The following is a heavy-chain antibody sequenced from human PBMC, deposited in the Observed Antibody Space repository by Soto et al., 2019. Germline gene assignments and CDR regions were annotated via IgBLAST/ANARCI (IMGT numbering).Heavy chain of an antibody. D-gene: IGHD4-17*01. CDR3: ARQPTVGGWYYGMDV. Sequence: SETLSLTCTVSGGSISSSSDYWGWIRQPPGKGLEWIGSIYYSGSTYYNPSLKSRVTISVDTSKNQFSLKLSSVTAADTAVYYCARQPTVGGWYYGMDVWGQGTTVTVSS. J-gene: IGHJ6*02. V-gene: IGHV4-39*01. CDR1: GGSISSSSDY. CDR2: IYYSGST.